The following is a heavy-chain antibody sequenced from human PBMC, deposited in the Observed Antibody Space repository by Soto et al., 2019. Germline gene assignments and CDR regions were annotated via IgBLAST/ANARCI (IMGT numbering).Heavy chain of an antibody. V-gene: IGHV1-18*01. D-gene: IGHD3-16*01. CDR1: GYTFTNFG. CDR2: ISAYNGNT. J-gene: IGHJ4*02. CDR3: SIGGTPIDY. Sequence: QVQLVQSGAEVKKPGASVKVSCKASGYTFTNFGISWVRQAPGQGLEWMGWISAYNGNTNYAKKFQGRVTMTTDTSTSTAYMEVRSLGVDDTAVYYCSIGGTPIDYWGQGTLVTVSS.